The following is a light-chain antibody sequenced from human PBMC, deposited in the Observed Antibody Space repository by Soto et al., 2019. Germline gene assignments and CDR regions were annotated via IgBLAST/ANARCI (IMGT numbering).Light chain of an antibody. CDR1: SSDLGSYNY. Sequence: QSALTQPASVSGSPGQSITISCTGTSSDLGSYNYVSWYQQHPGKAPKLIIYDVSNRPSGVSDRFSGSKSGHTASLTISGLQAEDEADYYCNSYTSTSTVVFGGGTKVTVL. CDR2: DVS. V-gene: IGLV2-14*03. J-gene: IGLJ2*01. CDR3: NSYTSTSTVV.